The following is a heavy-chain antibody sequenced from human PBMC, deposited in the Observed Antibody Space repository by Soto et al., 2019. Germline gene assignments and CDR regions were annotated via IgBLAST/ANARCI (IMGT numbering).Heavy chain of an antibody. Sequence: ASVKVSCKASGYTFTSYDINWVRQATGQGLEWMGWMNPDSGSTGYVQKFQGRVTMTRDTSVSTAYLELSSLTSEDTAEYYCTRGRRETGVDFDYWGRGTPVTVS. CDR3: TRGRRETGVDFDY. CDR2: MNPDSGST. V-gene: IGHV1-8*01. CDR1: GYTFTSYD. J-gene: IGHJ4*02. D-gene: IGHD7-27*01.